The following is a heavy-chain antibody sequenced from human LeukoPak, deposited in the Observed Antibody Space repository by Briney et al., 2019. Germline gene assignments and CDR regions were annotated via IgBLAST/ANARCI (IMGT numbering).Heavy chain of an antibody. J-gene: IGHJ5*02. V-gene: IGHV1-2*02. D-gene: IGHD6-13*01. CDR1: GCTFTGYY. Sequence: GASVKVSCKASGCTFTGYYMHWVRQAPGQGLEWMGWINPNSGGTNYAQKFQGRVTMTRDTSISTAYMELSRLRSDDTAVYYCARDPVNPIRYGSSWYNWFDPWGQGTLVTVSS. CDR3: ARDPVNPIRYGSSWYNWFDP. CDR2: INPNSGGT.